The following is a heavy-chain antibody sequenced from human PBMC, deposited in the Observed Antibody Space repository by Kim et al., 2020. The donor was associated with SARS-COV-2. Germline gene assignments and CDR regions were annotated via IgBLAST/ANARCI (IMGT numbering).Heavy chain of an antibody. CDR2: IHDSGTT. CDR1: GGSITSGDYY. CDR3: ARARIFTGYFQYYFD. D-gene: IGHD3-9*01. Sequence: SETLSLTCSVSGGSITSGDYYWAWLRQPPGRELEWIGSIHDSGTTYFNASLQSRVILSVDTSTNQFALKLRSVTSTDTADYFCARARIFTGYFQYYFD. J-gene: IGHJ4*01. V-gene: IGHV4-39*01.